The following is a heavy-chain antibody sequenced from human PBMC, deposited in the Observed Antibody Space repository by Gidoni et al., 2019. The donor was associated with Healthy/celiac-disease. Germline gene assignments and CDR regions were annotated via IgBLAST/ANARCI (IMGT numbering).Heavy chain of an antibody. CDR3: AKVTIDSPRSSGWYRGAFDI. D-gene: IGHD6-19*01. Sequence: EVQLVESGGGLVQPGGSLRLSCAASGFTFSSDAMTWVRQAPGKGLEWVSAISGSGGSTYYADSVKGRFTISRDNSKNTLYLQMNSLRAEDTAVYYCAKVTIDSPRSSGWYRGAFDIWGQGTMVTVSS. CDR1: GFTFSSDA. V-gene: IGHV3-23*04. CDR2: ISGSGGST. J-gene: IGHJ3*02.